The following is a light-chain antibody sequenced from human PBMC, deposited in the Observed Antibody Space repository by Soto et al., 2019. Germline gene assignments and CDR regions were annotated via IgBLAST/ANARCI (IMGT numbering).Light chain of an antibody. CDR1: QSVSTN. V-gene: IGKV3-15*01. CDR3: QQYDNKPPIT. CDR2: ATS. Sequence: EIVMTQSPATLSLSPGERVTLSCRASQSVSTNLAWYQQKPGQAPRLLIYATSTRATGIPDRFTGSGSGTEFTLTISSLQSEDFAVYHCQQYDNKPPITFGQGTRLEIK. J-gene: IGKJ5*01.